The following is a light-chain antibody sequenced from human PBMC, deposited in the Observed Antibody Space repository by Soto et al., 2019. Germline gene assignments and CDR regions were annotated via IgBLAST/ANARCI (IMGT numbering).Light chain of an antibody. V-gene: IGKV3-11*01. CDR3: QQRNIWPPVT. CDR2: GAF. J-gene: IGKJ5*01. CDR1: PSVTNY. Sequence: EIVLTQSPATLSLSPGERATLSCRASPSVTNYLAWYQQKPGQAPRLLFYGAFNRATGIPARFSGSGSGTDFTLTISSLEPEDFAVYYCQQRNIWPPVTFGQGTRLEIK.